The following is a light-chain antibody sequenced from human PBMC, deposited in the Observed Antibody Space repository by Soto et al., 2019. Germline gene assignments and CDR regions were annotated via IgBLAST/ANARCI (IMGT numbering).Light chain of an antibody. CDR2: AAS. J-gene: IGKJ5*01. CDR3: QQLHGYPIT. CDR1: QGIDTS. Sequence: DIQMTQSPATLSASVGDRATITCRASQGIDTSLAWYHQKPGKAPKLLIYAASNFQSGVPSRFSGSGSGTHFTLTISSLQPEDFATYYCQQLHGYPITFGQGTRLEIK. V-gene: IGKV1-9*01.